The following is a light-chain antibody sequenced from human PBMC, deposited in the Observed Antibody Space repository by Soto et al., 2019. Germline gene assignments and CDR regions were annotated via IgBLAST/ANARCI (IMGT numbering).Light chain of an antibody. Sequence: QSALTQPTSAYGSPGQSVTISCTGTSSDVGGYNYVSWYQQHPGKAPKLMIYEVSKRPSGVPDRFSGSKSGNTASLTVSGLQAEDEADYYCSSYAGSNNEVFGTGTKLTVL. V-gene: IGLV2-8*01. CDR2: EVS. CDR3: SSYAGSNNEV. CDR1: SSDVGGYNY. J-gene: IGLJ1*01.